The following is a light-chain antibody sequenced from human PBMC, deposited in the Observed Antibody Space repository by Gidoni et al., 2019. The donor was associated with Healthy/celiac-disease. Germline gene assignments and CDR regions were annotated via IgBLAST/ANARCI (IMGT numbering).Light chain of an antibody. J-gene: IGKJ5*01. CDR1: QSVSSY. CDR3: QQRSNWPPGVT. V-gene: IGKV3-11*01. Sequence: EIVLTQSPATLSLSPGERATLSCRASQSVSSYLAWYQQKPGQAPRLLIYDASNRATDIPARFSGSGSGTDFTLTISSLEPEDFAVYYCQQRSNWPPGVTFXQXTRLEIK. CDR2: DAS.